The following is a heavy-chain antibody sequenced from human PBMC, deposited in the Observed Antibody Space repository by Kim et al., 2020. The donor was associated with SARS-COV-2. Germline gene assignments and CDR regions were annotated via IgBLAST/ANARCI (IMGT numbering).Heavy chain of an antibody. CDR3: ARGPHYDSWSGYSDYYYGMDV. Sequence: GGSLRLSCSASGFTFNTYGMNWVRQAPGKGLEWVAVIWFDGSDQYYADSVKGRFTISRDNSKDTLYLQMRSLRADDTAVYYCARGPHYDSWSGYSDYYYGMDVWGQGTTVTVPS. D-gene: IGHD3-3*01. V-gene: IGHV3-33*01. CDR2: IWFDGSDQ. J-gene: IGHJ6*02. CDR1: GFTFNTYG.